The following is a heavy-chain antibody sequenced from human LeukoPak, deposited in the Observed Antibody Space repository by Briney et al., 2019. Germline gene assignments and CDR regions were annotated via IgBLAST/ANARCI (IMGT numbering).Heavy chain of an antibody. CDR3: ARVEATVTTSSWFDP. CDR2: INPNSGGT. CDR1: GYTFTGYY. J-gene: IGHJ5*02. D-gene: IGHD4-17*01. Sequence: GASVKVSCKXSGYTFTGYYMHWVRQAPGQGLEWMGRINPNSGGTNYSQKFQGRVTMTRATSIRTAYMELSRLRSDDTAVYYCARVEATVTTSSWFDPWGQGTLVTVSS. V-gene: IGHV1-2*06.